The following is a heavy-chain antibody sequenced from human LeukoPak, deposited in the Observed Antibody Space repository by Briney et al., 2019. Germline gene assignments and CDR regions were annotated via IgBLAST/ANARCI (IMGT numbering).Heavy chain of an antibody. Sequence: GGSLRLSCAASGFTFSSYGMHWVRQAPSKGLEWVAFIRYDGSNKYYADSVKGRFTISRDNSKNTLYLQMNSLRAEDTAVYYCAKDLAVAARPWNYWGQGTLVTVSS. CDR2: IRYDGSNK. CDR3: AKDLAVAARPWNY. CDR1: GFTFSSYG. D-gene: IGHD6-19*01. J-gene: IGHJ4*02. V-gene: IGHV3-30*02.